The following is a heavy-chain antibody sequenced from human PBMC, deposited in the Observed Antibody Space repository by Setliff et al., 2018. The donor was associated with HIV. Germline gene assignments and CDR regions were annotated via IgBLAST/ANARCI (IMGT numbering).Heavy chain of an antibody. CDR1: GFTLTSSW. CDR3: ARTSIVVAGNDY. V-gene: IGHV3-74*01. CDR2: FRGDDRTT. Sequence: GGSLRLSCAVSGFTLTSSWIHWVRQAPGKGLVWVSRFRGDDRTTNYADSVKGRFTFSSDNAKNTVYLQMDALRAEDTAVYYCARTSIVVAGNDYWGQGTLVTVSS. J-gene: IGHJ4*02. D-gene: IGHD6-19*01.